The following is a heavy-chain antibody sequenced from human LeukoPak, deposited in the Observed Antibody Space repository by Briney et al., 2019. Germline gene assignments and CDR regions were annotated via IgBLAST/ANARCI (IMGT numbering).Heavy chain of an antibody. CDR2: INPNSGDT. CDR1: GYTFTGYY. CDR3: AREGGGIAAAGTGLYYYGMDV. J-gene: IGHJ6*02. D-gene: IGHD6-13*01. V-gene: IGHV1-2*02. Sequence: ASVKVSCKASGYTFTGYYMHWVRQAPGQGLEWMGWINPNSGDTNCAQKFQGRVTMTRDTSISTAYMELSRLRSDDTAVYYCAREGGGIAAAGTGLYYYGMDVWGQGTTVTVSS.